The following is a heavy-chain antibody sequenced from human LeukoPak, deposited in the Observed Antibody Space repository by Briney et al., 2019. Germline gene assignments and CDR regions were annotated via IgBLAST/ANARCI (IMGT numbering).Heavy chain of an antibody. V-gene: IGHV4-39*07. D-gene: IGHD6-19*01. J-gene: IGHJ5*02. CDR2: IYYSGST. Sequence: PSETLSLTCTVSGGSISSSSYYWGWIRQPPGKGLEWIGSIYYSGSTYYNPSLKSRVTISVDTSKNQFSLKLSSVTAADTAVYYCARVRIAVAGHNCFDPWGQGTLVTVSS. CDR3: ARVRIAVAGHNCFDP. CDR1: GGSISSSSYY.